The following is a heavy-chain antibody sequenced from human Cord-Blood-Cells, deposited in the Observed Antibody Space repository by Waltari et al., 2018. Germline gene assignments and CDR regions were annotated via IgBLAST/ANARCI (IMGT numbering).Heavy chain of an antibody. CDR2: ISSSSSYI. CDR1: GFTFSSYS. D-gene: IGHD6-13*01. V-gene: IGHV3-21*01. CDR3: AREYSSSWYYYYYYMDV. Sequence: EVQLVESGGGLVKPGGSLRLSCAASGFTFSSYSMNWVRQAPGKGLEWVSSISSSSSYIYYADSVKGGFTISRDNAKNSLYLQMNSLRAEDTAVYYCAREYSSSWYYYYYYMDVWGKGTTVTVSS. J-gene: IGHJ6*03.